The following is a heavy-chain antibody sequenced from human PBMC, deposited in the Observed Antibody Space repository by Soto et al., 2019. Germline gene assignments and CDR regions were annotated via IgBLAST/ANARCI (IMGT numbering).Heavy chain of an antibody. CDR2: ISAYNGNT. CDR1: GYTFTSYG. V-gene: IGHV1-18*04. Sequence: QVPLVQSGAEVKKPGASVKVSCKASGYTFTSYGISWVRQAPGQGLEWMGWISAYNGNTHYAQKLQGRVTMTTDTSTRTAYMELRILRSDDTAVYYCARASIDRYCSGGSCSPFYPWGQGTLVTVSS. CDR3: ARASIDRYCSGGSCSPFYP. D-gene: IGHD2-15*01. J-gene: IGHJ5*02.